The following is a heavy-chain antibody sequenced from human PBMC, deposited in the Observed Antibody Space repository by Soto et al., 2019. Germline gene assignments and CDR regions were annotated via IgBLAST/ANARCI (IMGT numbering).Heavy chain of an antibody. D-gene: IGHD3-3*01. CDR1: GGSFRGFY. CDR3: ARVRFLEWLSGTNYYYGMDV. Sequence: SETLSLTCAVSGGSFRGFYWTWIRQSPGKGLEWIGEINHSGSTNYNPSLKSRVTISVDTSKNQFSLKLSSVTAADTAVYYCARVRFLEWLSGTNYYYGMDVWGQGTTVTVSS. J-gene: IGHJ6*02. CDR2: INHSGST. V-gene: IGHV4-34*01.